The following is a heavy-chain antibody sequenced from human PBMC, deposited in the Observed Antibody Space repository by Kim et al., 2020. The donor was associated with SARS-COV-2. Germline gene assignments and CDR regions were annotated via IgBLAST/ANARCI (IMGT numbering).Heavy chain of an antibody. CDR3: ARAGDGGNSGFFDY. V-gene: IGHV4-59*01. Sequence: NPSLKSRVPISVDTSKNQFSLKLSSVTAADTAVYYCARAGDGGNSGFFDYWGQGTLVTVSS. J-gene: IGHJ4*02. D-gene: IGHD2-21*02.